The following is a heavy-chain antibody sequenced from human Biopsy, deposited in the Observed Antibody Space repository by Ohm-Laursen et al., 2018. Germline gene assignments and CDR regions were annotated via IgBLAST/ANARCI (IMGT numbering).Heavy chain of an antibody. CDR3: AGIVLGPTNDAFDI. CDR1: GDSIRNYY. D-gene: IGHD1-26*01. CDR2: IYPGGGT. J-gene: IGHJ3*02. V-gene: IGHV4-4*07. Sequence: SETLSLTWTVPGDSIRNYYWSWIRQAAGKGLEWIGRIYPGGGTIYNPSLKSRVTMSVDTSKNHFSLNLNSVTAADTAVYYCAGIVLGPTNDAFDIWDQGTMVTVSS.